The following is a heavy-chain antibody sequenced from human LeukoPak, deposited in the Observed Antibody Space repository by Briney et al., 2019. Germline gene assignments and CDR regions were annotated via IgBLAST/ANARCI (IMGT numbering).Heavy chain of an antibody. CDR1: GFTFSDYY. CDR2: ISGTGDNT. CDR3: AKDPSSWYGGGY. D-gene: IGHD6-13*01. J-gene: IGHJ4*02. Sequence: GGSLRLSCAASGFTFSDYYMSWVRQAPGKGLEWVSGISGTGDNTYYVDSVKGRFTISRDNAKNTQYLQINSLRVEDTAVYYCAKDPSSWYGGGYWGQGTLVTVSS. V-gene: IGHV3-23*01.